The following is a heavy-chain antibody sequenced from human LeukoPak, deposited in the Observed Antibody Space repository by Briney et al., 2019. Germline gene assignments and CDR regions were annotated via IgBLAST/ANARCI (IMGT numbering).Heavy chain of an antibody. CDR3: ARQLGRDGYDFLDY. CDR1: GGSISSYY. CDR2: IYYSGST. V-gene: IGHV4-59*08. J-gene: IGHJ4*02. D-gene: IGHD5-24*01. Sequence: SETLSLTCTVSGGSISSYYWSWIRQPPGKGLEWIGYIYYSGSTNYNPSLKSRVTISVDTSKNQFSLKLSFVTAADTAVYYCARQLGRDGYDFLDYWGQGTLVTVSS.